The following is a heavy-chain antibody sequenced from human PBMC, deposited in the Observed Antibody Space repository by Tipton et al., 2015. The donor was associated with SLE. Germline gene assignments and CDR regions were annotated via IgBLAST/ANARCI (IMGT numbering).Heavy chain of an antibody. CDR2: IYTSGST. CDR1: GGSISSGSYY. J-gene: IGHJ3*02. D-gene: IGHD6-13*01. Sequence: TLSLTCTVSGGSISSGSYYWSWIRQPAGKGLEWIGRIYTSGSTNYNPSLKSRVTMSVDTSKNQFSLKLSSVTAADTAVYYCAREAPKGYSSPSAFDIWGQGTMVTVSS. V-gene: IGHV4-61*02. CDR3: AREAPKGYSSPSAFDI.